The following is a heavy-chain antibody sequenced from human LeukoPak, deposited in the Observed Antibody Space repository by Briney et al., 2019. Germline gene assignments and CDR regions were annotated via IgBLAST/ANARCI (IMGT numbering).Heavy chain of an antibody. Sequence: ASVKVSCKASGYTFTGYYMHWVRQAPGQGLEWMGWINPNSGGTNYAQKFQGRVTMTRDTSISTAYMELSRLRSDDTAVYYCARGADTAMTQGDYYYYMDVWGKGTTVTVSS. D-gene: IGHD5-18*01. CDR1: GYTFTGYY. CDR3: ARGADTAMTQGDYYYYMDV. CDR2: INPNSGGT. V-gene: IGHV1-2*02. J-gene: IGHJ6*03.